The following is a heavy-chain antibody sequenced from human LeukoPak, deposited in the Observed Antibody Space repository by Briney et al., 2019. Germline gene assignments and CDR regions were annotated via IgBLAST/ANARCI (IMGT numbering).Heavy chain of an antibody. Sequence: SETLSLTCTVSGGSISGYYWSWIRQPPGKGLEWIGYIYTSGSTNYNPPLKNRVTISLDTSKNQFSLKLSSVTAADTAVYYCARQGGYQLPLLVWGKGTTVTVSS. D-gene: IGHD2-2*01. J-gene: IGHJ6*04. CDR2: IYTSGST. CDR1: GGSISGYY. V-gene: IGHV4-4*09. CDR3: ARQGGYQLPLLV.